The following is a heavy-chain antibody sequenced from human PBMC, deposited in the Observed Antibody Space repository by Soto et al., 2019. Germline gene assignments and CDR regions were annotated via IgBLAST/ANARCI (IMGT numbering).Heavy chain of an antibody. Sequence: EVQLVESGGGLIQPGGSLRLSWAASGFTVSSNDMSWVRQAPGKGLEWVSVIYSGGSTYSADSVKGRSTISRDNTKNTLYPQMHSRRAEDTAVYYCSMDRVESGYPGYFQHWGQGNLVTVSS. CDR1: GFTVSSND. J-gene: IGHJ1*01. CDR2: IYSGGST. V-gene: IGHV3-53*01. D-gene: IGHD3-22*01. CDR3: SMDRVESGYPGYFQH.